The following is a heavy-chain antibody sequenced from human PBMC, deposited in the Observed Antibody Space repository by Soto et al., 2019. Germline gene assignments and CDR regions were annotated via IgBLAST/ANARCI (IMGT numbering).Heavy chain of an antibody. CDR3: AKDSGYNYGYFRWFDP. CDR2: IFYSGST. CDR1: GDSISNYY. J-gene: IGHJ5*02. V-gene: IGHV4-59*01. Sequence: SETLSLTCSVSGDSISNYYWSWIRQPPGKGLEWIGHIFYSGSTNYNPALKSRVTISVDTSKSQFSLKLSSVTAADTAVYYCAKDSGYNYGYFRWFDPWGQGTLVTVSS. D-gene: IGHD5-18*01.